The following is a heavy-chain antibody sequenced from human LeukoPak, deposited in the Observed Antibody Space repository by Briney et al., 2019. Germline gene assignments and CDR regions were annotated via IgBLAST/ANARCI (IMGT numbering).Heavy chain of an antibody. CDR3: ARAVGHCTTTSCLEATVNYAFDI. D-gene: IGHD2-2*01. Sequence: ASVKVSCKTSGYTFSGHYMHWVRQAPGQGLEWMGWINPNIGGTNYAQRFQGRVTMTIDTSISSAYMDLSGLKSDDTAVYYRARAVGHCTTTSCLEATVNYAFDIWGQGTMVSVS. J-gene: IGHJ3*02. CDR1: GYTFSGHY. CDR2: INPNIGGT. V-gene: IGHV1-2*02.